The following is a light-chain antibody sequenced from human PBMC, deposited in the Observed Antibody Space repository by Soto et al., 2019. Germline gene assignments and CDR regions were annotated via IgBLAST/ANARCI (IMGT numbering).Light chain of an antibody. J-gene: IGKJ4*01. CDR3: QQYSGSPRT. Sequence: EIVLTHSPATLSLSPGERATLSFCSSQSLSTSYLAWYQQRAGQAPRILIYATSFRATGIPDRFRGSGSGTNFTLTISRLEPEDFAVYYCQQYSGSPRTFGGGTKVDI. V-gene: IGKV3-20*01. CDR1: QSLSTSY. CDR2: ATS.